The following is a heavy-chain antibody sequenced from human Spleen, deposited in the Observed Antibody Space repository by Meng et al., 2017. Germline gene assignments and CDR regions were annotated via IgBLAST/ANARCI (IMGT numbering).Heavy chain of an antibody. CDR3: ARDVSVRIDGYYFDY. CDR2: IHRSDEST. Sequence: GESLKISCAASGFTFDDYAMHWVRQAPGKGLEWVSVIRGSGIHRSDESTYYAESVKGRFTISRDNAKNSLYLQMNSLRAEDTAVYYCARDVSVRIDGYYFDYWGQGTLVTVSS. CDR1: GFTFDDYA. V-gene: IGHV3-20*04. J-gene: IGHJ4*02. D-gene: IGHD2-15*01.